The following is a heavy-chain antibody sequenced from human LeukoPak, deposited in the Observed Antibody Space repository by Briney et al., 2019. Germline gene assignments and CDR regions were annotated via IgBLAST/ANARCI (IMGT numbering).Heavy chain of an antibody. J-gene: IGHJ6*04. CDR3: AELGITMIGGV. CDR2: ISSSGSTI. Sequence: GGSLRLTCAASGFTFSSYEMNWVRQAPGKGPEWVSYISSSGSTIYYADSVKGRFTISRDNAKNSLYLQMNSLRAEDTAVYYCAELGITMIGGVWGKGTTVTISS. CDR1: GFTFSSYE. D-gene: IGHD3-10*02. V-gene: IGHV3-48*03.